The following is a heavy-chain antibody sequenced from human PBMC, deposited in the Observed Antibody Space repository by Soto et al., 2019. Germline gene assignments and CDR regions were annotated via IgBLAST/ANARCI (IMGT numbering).Heavy chain of an antibody. CDR1: GGSISSSSYY. J-gene: IGHJ4*02. CDR3: ARLYGDYGGVYYFDY. Sequence: PSETLSLTCTVSGGSISSSSYYWGWIRQPPGKGLEWIGSIYYSGSTYYNPSLKSRVTISVDTSKNQFSLKLSSVTAADTAVYYCARLYGDYGGVYYFDYWGQGTLVTVSS. D-gene: IGHD4-17*01. CDR2: IYYSGST. V-gene: IGHV4-39*01.